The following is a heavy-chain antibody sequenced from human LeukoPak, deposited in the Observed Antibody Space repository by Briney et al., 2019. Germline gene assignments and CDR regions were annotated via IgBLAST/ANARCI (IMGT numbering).Heavy chain of an antibody. CDR2: ISAYNGNT. V-gene: IGHV1-18*01. CDR1: GYTFTSYG. CDR3: ARDRVLYDYVWGSYPPSSYYFDY. D-gene: IGHD3-16*02. J-gene: IGHJ4*02. Sequence: ASVNVSCKASGYTFTSYGISWVRQAPGQGLEWMGWISAYNGNTNYAQKLQGRVTMTTDTSTSTAYMELRSLRSDDTAVYYCARDRVLYDYVWGSYPPSSYYFDYWGQGTLVTVSS.